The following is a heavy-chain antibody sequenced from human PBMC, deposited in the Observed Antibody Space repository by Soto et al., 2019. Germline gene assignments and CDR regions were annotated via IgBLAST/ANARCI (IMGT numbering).Heavy chain of an antibody. Sequence: EVQVLESGGGLVQPGGSLRLSCAASGFTFSSYDMSWVRQAPGKGLEWVSGVSASGSITSYADSAKGRFTISRDNDKNTVFLQMSSLRAEDTAVYFCAKGDCSGGRCYRGFDYWGQGTLVTVSS. CDR3: AKGDCSGGRCYRGFDY. J-gene: IGHJ4*02. CDR1: GFTFSSYD. D-gene: IGHD2-15*01. CDR2: VSASGSIT. V-gene: IGHV3-23*01.